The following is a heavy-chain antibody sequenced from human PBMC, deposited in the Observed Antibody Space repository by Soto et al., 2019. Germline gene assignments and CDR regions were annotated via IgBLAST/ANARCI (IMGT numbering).Heavy chain of an antibody. CDR1: GFDFTYYA. J-gene: IGHJ4*02. Sequence: QVQLVESGGGAVQPGESLRLSCVASGFDFTYYAMHWVRQAPGKGLESVAVMSSDGSKIHHTDSVKGRFTISRDNSKNTLYLQMNSLRKEDTAVYFCAKDEGVVGTLGLFDYWGQGTLVYVSS. CDR3: AKDEGVVGTLGLFDY. D-gene: IGHD3-3*01. CDR2: MSSDGSKI. V-gene: IGHV3-30*18.